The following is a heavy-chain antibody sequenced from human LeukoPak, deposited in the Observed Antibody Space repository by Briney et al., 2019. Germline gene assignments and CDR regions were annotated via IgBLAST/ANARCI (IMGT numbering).Heavy chain of an antibody. CDR2: TSPNSGGI. V-gene: IGHV1-2*02. CDR1: GSTFTDNY. D-gene: IGHD2-15*01. J-gene: IGHJ5*02. Sequence: ASVKVSCKASGSTFTDNYIHWVRQAPGQGLEWMGWTSPNSGGINYARKFQGRVTMTRDTSIGTAYMELSRLSSDDTAVYYCATAGYCSGGSCSDWFDPWGQGTLVTVSS. CDR3: ATAGYCSGGSCSDWFDP.